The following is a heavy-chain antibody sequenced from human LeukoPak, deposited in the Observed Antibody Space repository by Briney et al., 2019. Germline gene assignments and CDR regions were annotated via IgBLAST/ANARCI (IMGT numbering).Heavy chain of an antibody. CDR2: INPNSGGT. CDR3: ARGDCSSTSCYAGSMDDTRYYYYYMDV. Sequence: ASVKVSCKASGYTFTGYYMHWVRQAPGQGLERMGWINPNSGGTNYAQKFQGRVTMTRDTSISTAYMELSRLRSDDTAVYHCARGDCSSTSCYAGSMDDTRYYYYYMDVWGKGTTVTVSS. D-gene: IGHD2-2*01. V-gene: IGHV1-2*02. J-gene: IGHJ6*03. CDR1: GYTFTGYY.